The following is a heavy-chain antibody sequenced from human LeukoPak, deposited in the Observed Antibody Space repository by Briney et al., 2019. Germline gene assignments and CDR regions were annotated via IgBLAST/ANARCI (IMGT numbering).Heavy chain of an antibody. J-gene: IGHJ4*02. CDR2: ISSGSDHI. CDR3: AKDGDSSGWYYFDY. Sequence: PGGSLRLSCVASGFTFSSHSMNWVRQAPGKGLEWVASISSGSDHIYYADSVKGRFTLSRDNSKNTLYLQMNSLRAEDTAVYYCAKDGDSSGWYYFDYWGQGTLVTVSS. D-gene: IGHD6-19*01. V-gene: IGHV3-21*01. CDR1: GFTFSSHS.